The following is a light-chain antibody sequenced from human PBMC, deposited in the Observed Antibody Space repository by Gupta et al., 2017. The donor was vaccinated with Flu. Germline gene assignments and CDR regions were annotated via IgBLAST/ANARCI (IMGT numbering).Light chain of an antibody. CDR3: QVWDTSRENPLV. CDR2: DDN. CDR1: HIGSAS. J-gene: IGLJ3*02. V-gene: IGLV3-21*02. Sequence: QTAMITCGGNHIGSASVHWYQLKPGQAPLLVVYDDNDRPSGIPERFSGTNSVDTATLTISRVEAGDEADYFCQVWDTSRENPLVFGGGTKLTVL.